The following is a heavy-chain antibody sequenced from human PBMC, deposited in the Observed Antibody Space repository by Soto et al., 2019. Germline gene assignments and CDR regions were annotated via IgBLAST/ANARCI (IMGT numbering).Heavy chain of an antibody. J-gene: IGHJ6*02. D-gene: IGHD3-22*01. CDR1: GGTFSSYT. V-gene: IGHV1-69*04. CDR2: IIPILGIA. CDR3: ARESNYYDSSGSPRPYGMDV. Sequence: GASVKVSCKASGGTFSSYTISWVRQAPGQGLEWMGRIIPILGIANYAQKFQGRVTITRDTSTSTAYMELSSLRSEDTAVYYCARESNYYDSSGSPRPYGMDVWGQGTTVTVSS.